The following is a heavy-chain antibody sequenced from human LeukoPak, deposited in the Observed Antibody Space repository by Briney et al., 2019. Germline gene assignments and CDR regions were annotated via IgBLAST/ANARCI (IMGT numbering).Heavy chain of an antibody. CDR1: GGSINNYY. D-gene: IGHD4/OR15-4a*01. CDR2: MSYSGNT. J-gene: IGHJ4*02. V-gene: IGHV4-59*01. CDR3: ARDEYGGPFDY. Sequence: SETLSLXCTVSGGSINNYYWNWIRQPPGKVLEWIGYMSYSGNTYYNPSLKSRVTISVDMSKNQFYLQMSSVTAADTAVYYCARDEYGGPFDYWGQGALVTVSS.